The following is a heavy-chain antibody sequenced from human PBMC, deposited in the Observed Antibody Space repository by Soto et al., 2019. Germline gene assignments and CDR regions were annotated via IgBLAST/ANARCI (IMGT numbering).Heavy chain of an antibody. CDR3: ARMSGTYSGPDY. CDR2: IYHSGST. Sequence: QVQLQESGPRLVEASQTLSLTCTVSNASITSSGYYWSWVRQPPGKRLEWIGYIYHSGSTFYSPSLPSRLTMSVDTSKNQCSLTLRSVTAADTAVYHCARMSGTYSGPDYWGQGTLVTVSS. D-gene: IGHD1-26*01. V-gene: IGHV4-31*03. J-gene: IGHJ4*02. CDR1: NASITSSGYY.